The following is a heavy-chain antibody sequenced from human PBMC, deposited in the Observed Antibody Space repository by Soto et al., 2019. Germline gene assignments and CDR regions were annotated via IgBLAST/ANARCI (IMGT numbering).Heavy chain of an antibody. D-gene: IGHD2-15*01. CDR1: GFTFSTYA. V-gene: IGHV3-23*01. Sequence: EVQLLESGGGLAQPGGSLRLSCAASGFTFSTYAMSWVRQAPGMGPEWVSGISGSGGSIYYAHSVKGRFTISRDNSKNTLYLRMQSLRAEDTAVYYCARQYSYCSGGTCFPSYFDFWGQGTLVTVSS. J-gene: IGHJ4*02. CDR3: ARQYSYCSGGTCFPSYFDF. CDR2: ISGSGGSI.